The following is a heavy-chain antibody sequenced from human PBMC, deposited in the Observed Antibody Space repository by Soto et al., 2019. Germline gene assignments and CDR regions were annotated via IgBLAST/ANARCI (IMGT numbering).Heavy chain of an antibody. J-gene: IGHJ6*03. Sequence: QVQLVQSGAEVKKPGASVKVSCKASGYTFTSYGISWVRQAPGQGLEWMGWISAYNCNTNYAQKLQGRVTMTTDTSTSTAYMELRSLRSDDTAVYYCARVPMLWFGELSSYYYMDVWGKGTTVTVSS. CDR3: ARVPMLWFGELSSYYYMDV. CDR2: ISAYNCNT. V-gene: IGHV1-18*01. CDR1: GYTFTSYG. D-gene: IGHD3-10*01.